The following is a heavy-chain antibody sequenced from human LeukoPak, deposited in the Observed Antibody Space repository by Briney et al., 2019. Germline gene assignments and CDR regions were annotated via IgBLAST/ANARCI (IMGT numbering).Heavy chain of an antibody. Sequence: ASVKVSCKASGGTFSSYAISWVRQAPGQGLEWMGGIISIFGTANYAQKFQGRVTITTDESTSTAYMELSSLRSEDTAVYYCARSGYYYDSSAYYWFDPWGQGTLVTVSS. D-gene: IGHD3-22*01. CDR2: IISIFGTA. CDR3: ARSGYYYDSSAYYWFDP. J-gene: IGHJ5*02. CDR1: GGTFSSYA. V-gene: IGHV1-69*05.